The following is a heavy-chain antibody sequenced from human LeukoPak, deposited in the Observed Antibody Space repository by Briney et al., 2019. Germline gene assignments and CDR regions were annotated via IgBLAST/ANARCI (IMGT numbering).Heavy chain of an antibody. Sequence: GGSLRLSCAASGFMFTTYAMTWVRQAPGKGPEWVSTINGSGGRTYYADSLKGRFTISRDNSKNTLYLQMNSLRAGDTAVYYCAIGPPYGGYSDWGRGTLVTVSS. V-gene: IGHV3-23*01. CDR1: GFMFTTYA. D-gene: IGHD5-12*01. CDR3: AIGPPYGGYSD. CDR2: INGSGGRT. J-gene: IGHJ4*02.